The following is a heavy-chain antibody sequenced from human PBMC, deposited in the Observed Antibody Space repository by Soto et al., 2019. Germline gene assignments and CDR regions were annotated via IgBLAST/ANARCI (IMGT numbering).Heavy chain of an antibody. Sequence: QVQLVQSGAEVKKPGSSVKVSCKASGGTFSSYAISWVRQAPGQGLEWMGGIIPIFGTANYAQKFQGRVTITADESTSTAYMEVSSMKSEDTAVYYCARAGGNYGDSYYYYGMDVWGQGTTVTVS. J-gene: IGHJ6*02. D-gene: IGHD4-17*01. V-gene: IGHV1-69*01. CDR3: ARAGGNYGDSYYYYGMDV. CDR1: GGTFSSYA. CDR2: IIPIFGTA.